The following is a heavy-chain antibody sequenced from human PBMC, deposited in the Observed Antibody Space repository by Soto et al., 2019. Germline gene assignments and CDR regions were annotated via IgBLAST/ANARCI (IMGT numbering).Heavy chain of an antibody. CDR3: AKGVPGIAVAGTGYFQH. Sequence: ASVKVSCKASGYTFTNYGISWVRQAPGQGLEWMGWINTYNGNTNHAQKLQGRVTMTTDTSTSTAYMELRSLRSDDTAVYYCAKGVPGIAVAGTGYFQHWGQGTLVTAPQ. J-gene: IGHJ1*01. D-gene: IGHD6-19*01. CDR1: GYTFTNYG. CDR2: INTYNGNT. V-gene: IGHV1-18*01.